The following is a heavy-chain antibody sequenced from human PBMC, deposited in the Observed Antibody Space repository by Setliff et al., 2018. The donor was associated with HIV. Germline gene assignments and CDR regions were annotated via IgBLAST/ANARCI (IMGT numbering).Heavy chain of an antibody. J-gene: IGHJ4*02. D-gene: IGHD2-15*01. CDR2: IIPIVGTA. V-gene: IGHV1-69*05. Sequence: GASVKVSCKASGGTFSSYAISWVRQAPGQGLEWMGGIIPIVGTANYAQKFQGRVTITTDESTSTAYMELSSLRSEDTAVYYCARDRVAAKASSYDYWGRGTLVTVSS. CDR3: ARDRVAAKASSYDY. CDR1: GGTFSSYA.